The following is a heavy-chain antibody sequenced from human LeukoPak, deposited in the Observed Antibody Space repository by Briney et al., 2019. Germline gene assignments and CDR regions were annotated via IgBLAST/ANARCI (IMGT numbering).Heavy chain of an antibody. Sequence: PSGTLSLTCAVYGGSFSGYYWSWIRQPPGKGLEWIGEINHSGSTNYNPSLKSRVTISVDTSKNQFSLKLSSVTAADTAVYYCARVVYTMVRGVIFSGYYYYYMDVWGKGTTVTVSS. V-gene: IGHV4-34*01. J-gene: IGHJ6*03. CDR3: ARVVYTMVRGVIFSGYYYYYMDV. D-gene: IGHD3-10*01. CDR2: INHSGST. CDR1: GGSFSGYY.